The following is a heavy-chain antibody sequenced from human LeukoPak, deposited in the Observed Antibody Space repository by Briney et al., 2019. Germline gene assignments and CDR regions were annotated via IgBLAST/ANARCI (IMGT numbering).Heavy chain of an antibody. CDR3: ARGGFSGYDREAFDI. D-gene: IGHD5-12*01. CDR1: GGSISSLY. Sequence: SETLSLTCSVSGGSISSLYWSWIRQPPGKGLEWIGYIYYTGSTNYNPSLKSRVTMFVDMSKNQFSLRLGSVTAADTAVYYCARGGFSGYDREAFDIWGQGTLITVSS. V-gene: IGHV4-59*08. CDR2: IYYTGST. J-gene: IGHJ3*02.